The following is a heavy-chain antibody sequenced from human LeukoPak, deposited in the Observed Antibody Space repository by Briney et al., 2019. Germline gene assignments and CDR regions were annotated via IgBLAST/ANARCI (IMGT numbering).Heavy chain of an antibody. CDR2: IIPIFGTA. J-gene: IGHJ6*03. Sequence: SVKVSCKASGGTFGSYAISWVRQAPGQGLEWMGGIIPIFGTANYAQKFQGRVTITADESTSTAYMELSSLRSEDTAVYYCAGSYCSSTSCYARSPVRYYYYYYMDVWGKGTTVTVSS. CDR3: AGSYCSSTSCYARSPVRYYYYYYMDV. CDR1: GGTFGSYA. V-gene: IGHV1-69*01. D-gene: IGHD2-2*01.